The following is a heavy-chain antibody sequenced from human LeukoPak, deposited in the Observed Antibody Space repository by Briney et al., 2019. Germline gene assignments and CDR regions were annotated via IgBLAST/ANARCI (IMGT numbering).Heavy chain of an antibody. CDR1: GYTFTSYY. V-gene: IGHV1-46*01. CDR3: ARGGVVGDGYNPFDY. CDR2: INPSGGST. Sequence: ASVKVSCKASGYTFTSYYMHWVRQAPGQGLEWMGIINPSGGSTSYAQKFQGRVTMTRDTSTSTVYMELSSLRSEDTAVYYCARGGVVGDGYNPFDYWGQGTLVTASS. D-gene: IGHD5-24*01. J-gene: IGHJ4*02.